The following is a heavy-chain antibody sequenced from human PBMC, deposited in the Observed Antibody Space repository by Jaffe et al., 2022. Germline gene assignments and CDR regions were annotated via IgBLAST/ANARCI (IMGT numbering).Heavy chain of an antibody. CDR1: GGSISSGSYY. CDR2: IYTSGST. D-gene: IGHD3-22*01. V-gene: IGHV4-61*02. J-gene: IGHJ4*02. CDR3: ASSYYDSSGFDY. Sequence: QVQLQESGPGLVKPSQTLSLTCTVSGGSISSGSYYWSWIRQPAGKGLEWIGRIYTSGSTNYNPSLKSRVTISVDTSKNQFSLKLSSVTAADTAVYYCASSYYDSSGFDYWGQGTLVTVSS.